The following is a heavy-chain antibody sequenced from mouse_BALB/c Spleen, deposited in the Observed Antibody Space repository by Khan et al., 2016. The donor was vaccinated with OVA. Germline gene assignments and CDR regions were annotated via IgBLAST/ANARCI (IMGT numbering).Heavy chain of an antibody. Sequence: QVQLKEPGPGLVAPSPSLYISCTVSGFSLTSYGVHWVRQTQGKGLEWMGVIWAGGSTNYNSALMSRLSISKDNSKSQVFLKMNSLQTDDTAMYYCARLEDIWGQGTTLTVSS. CDR3: ARLEDI. D-gene: IGHD1-3*01. CDR2: IWAGGST. CDR1: GFSLTSYG. J-gene: IGHJ2*01. V-gene: IGHV2-9*02.